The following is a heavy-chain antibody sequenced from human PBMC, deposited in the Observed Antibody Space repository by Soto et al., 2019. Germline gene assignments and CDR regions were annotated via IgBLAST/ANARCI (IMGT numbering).Heavy chain of an antibody. CDR2: ISGSGGST. CDR3: AKVCSGYDSYYYYYYMDV. D-gene: IGHD5-12*01. CDR1: GFTFSSYA. J-gene: IGHJ6*03. V-gene: IGHV3-23*01. Sequence: EVQLLESGGGLVQPGGSLRLSCAASGFTFSSYAMSWVRQAPGKGLEWVSAISGSGGSTYYADSVKGRFTISRDNSKNTLYLQMNSLRAEDTAVYYCAKVCSGYDSYYYYYYMDVWGKGTTVTVSS.